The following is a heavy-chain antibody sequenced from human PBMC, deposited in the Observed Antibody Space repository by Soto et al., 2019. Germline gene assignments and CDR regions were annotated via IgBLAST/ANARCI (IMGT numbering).Heavy chain of an antibody. J-gene: IGHJ4*02. Sequence: LGVSCAASGVTFSTYALSWVRQAPGKGLEWVSAISANGQGIYYADSVRGRFTISRDNSKNTLNLHMNNLRVEDTAVYYCVRDFTSWGQGTLVTVSS. CDR2: ISANGQGI. CDR1: GVTFSTYA. CDR3: VRDFTS. V-gene: IGHV3-23*01.